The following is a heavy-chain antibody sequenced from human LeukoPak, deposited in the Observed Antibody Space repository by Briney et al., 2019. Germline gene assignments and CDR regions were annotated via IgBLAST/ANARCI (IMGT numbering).Heavy chain of an antibody. D-gene: IGHD2-2*01. V-gene: IGHV1-69*13. CDR1: GGTFSSYA. J-gene: IGHJ6*03. CDR2: IIPIFGTA. CDR3: ARGVVPAAIDYYYYMDV. Sequence: SVKVSCKASGGTFSSYAISWVRQAPGQGLEWMGGIIPIFGTANYAQKFQGRVTITADESTSTAYMELSSLRSEDTAVYYCARGVVPAAIDYYYYMDVWGKGTTVTVSS.